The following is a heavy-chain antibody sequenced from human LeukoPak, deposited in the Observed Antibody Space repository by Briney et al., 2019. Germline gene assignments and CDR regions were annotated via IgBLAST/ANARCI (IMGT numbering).Heavy chain of an antibody. D-gene: IGHD3-3*01. J-gene: IGHJ4*02. CDR3: ARGFDFKSTYFES. CDR1: GGSFSAYY. V-gene: IGHV4-34*01. Sequence: SETLSLTCAVYGGSFSAYYWSWIRQPPGKGLEWIGEINHSGSTNYNPSLKSRVTISVDTSKNQFSLRLASVTAADSAVYYCARGFDFKSTYFESWGQGTLVTVSS. CDR2: INHSGST.